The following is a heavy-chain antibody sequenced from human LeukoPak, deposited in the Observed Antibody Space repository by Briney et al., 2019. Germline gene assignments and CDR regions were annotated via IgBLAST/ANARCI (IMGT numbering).Heavy chain of an antibody. Sequence: ASVKVSCKVSGYTLTELSMHWVRQAPGQGLEWMGIINPSGGSTSYAQKFQGRVTMTRDMSTSTVYMELSSLRSEDTAVYYCARVFAGYCSGGSCYSNHYMDVWGKGTTVTVSS. CDR1: GYTLTELS. J-gene: IGHJ6*03. V-gene: IGHV1-46*01. D-gene: IGHD2-15*01. CDR3: ARVFAGYCSGGSCYSNHYMDV. CDR2: INPSGGST.